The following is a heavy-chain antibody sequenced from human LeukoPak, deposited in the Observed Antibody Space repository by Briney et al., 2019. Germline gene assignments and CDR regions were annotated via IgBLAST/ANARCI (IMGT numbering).Heavy chain of an antibody. J-gene: IGHJ4*02. Sequence: ASVKVSCKASGYTFTSYGISWVRQAPGQGLEWMGWISAYNGNTNYAQKLQGRVTMTTDTSTSTAYMELRSLRSDDTAVYYCAATEAYCGGDCAEDYWGQGTLVTVSS. D-gene: IGHD2-21*02. CDR3: AATEAYCGGDCAEDY. CDR1: GYTFTSYG. V-gene: IGHV1-18*01. CDR2: ISAYNGNT.